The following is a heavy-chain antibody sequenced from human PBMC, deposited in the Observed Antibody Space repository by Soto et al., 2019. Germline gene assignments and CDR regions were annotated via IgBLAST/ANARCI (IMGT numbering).Heavy chain of an antibody. CDR1: GGSISSSSYY. CDR2: IYYSGST. Sequence: SETLSLTCTVSGGSISSSSYYWGWIRQPPGKGLERIGSIYYSGSTYYNQSLKSRVTISVDTSKKQFSLKLSSVTAADTAVYYCSTSPGYYYGSGSYYLGVYYYGMDVWGQGTTVT. J-gene: IGHJ6*02. V-gene: IGHV4-39*01. D-gene: IGHD3-10*01. CDR3: STSPGYYYGSGSYYLGVYYYGMDV.